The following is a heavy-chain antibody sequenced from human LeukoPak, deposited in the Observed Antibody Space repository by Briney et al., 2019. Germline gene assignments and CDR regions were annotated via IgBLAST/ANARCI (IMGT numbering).Heavy chain of an antibody. Sequence: PGGSLRLSCAASGFTFSSYSMNWVRQAPGKGLEWVSSISSSSSYIYYADSVKGRFTVSRDNSKNTLYLQMISLGVEDTAIYYCAKTHGPYCSGGTCLDYYYYMDVWGKGTTVTVSS. CDR2: ISSSSSYI. V-gene: IGHV3-21*06. CDR1: GFTFSSYS. D-gene: IGHD2-15*01. J-gene: IGHJ6*03. CDR3: AKTHGPYCSGGTCLDYYYYMDV.